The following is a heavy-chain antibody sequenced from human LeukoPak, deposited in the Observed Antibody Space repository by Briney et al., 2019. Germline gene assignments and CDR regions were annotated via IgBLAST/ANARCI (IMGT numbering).Heavy chain of an antibody. Sequence: SETLSLTCTVSGGSISSSSYYWGWIRQPPGKGREWIGSIYYSGSTYYNPSLKSRVTISVDTSKNQFSLKLSSVTAADTAVYYCARLIYGYFSGGSCWWNWFDPWGQGTQVTVSS. CDR3: ARLIYGYFSGGSCWWNWFDP. CDR2: IYYSGST. D-gene: IGHD2-15*01. CDR1: GGSISSSSYY. V-gene: IGHV4-39*01. J-gene: IGHJ5*02.